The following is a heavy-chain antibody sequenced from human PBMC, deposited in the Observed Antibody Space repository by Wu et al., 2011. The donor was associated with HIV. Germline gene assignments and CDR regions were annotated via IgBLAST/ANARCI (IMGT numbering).Heavy chain of an antibody. V-gene: IGHV1-2*02. D-gene: IGHD1-26*01. CDR3: AMVRGGKFTDY. Sequence: QVQMVQSGAEVKKPGASVTVSCKTSGYTFIGYYMHWVRQAPGQGLEWMGWINPHNGDTNYTQKFQGRIIMTRDTSTNTVYMDLTRLRSDDTAMFYCAMVRGGKFTDYWGQGTLVTVSS. CDR2: INPHNGDT. CDR1: GYTFIGYY. J-gene: IGHJ4*02.